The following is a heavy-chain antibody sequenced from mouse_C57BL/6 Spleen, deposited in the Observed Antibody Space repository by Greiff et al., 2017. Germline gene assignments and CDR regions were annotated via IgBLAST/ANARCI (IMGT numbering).Heavy chain of an antibody. CDR3: AREDYGTHFDY. J-gene: IGHJ2*01. Sequence: EVQRVESGGGLVKPGGSLKLSCAASGFTFSSYAMSWVRQTPEKRLEWVATISDGGSYTYYPDNVKGRFTISRDNAKTNLYLQMRHLKSEDTAMYYCAREDYGTHFDYWGQGTTLTVSS. CDR2: ISDGGSYT. CDR1: GFTFSSYA. D-gene: IGHD1-1*01. V-gene: IGHV5-4*01.